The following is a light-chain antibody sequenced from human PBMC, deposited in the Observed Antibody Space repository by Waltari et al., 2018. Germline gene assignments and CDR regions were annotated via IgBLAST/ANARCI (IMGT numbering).Light chain of an antibody. Sequence: SALTQPASVSGSPGQSITISCTGVGRDIGTHEYFSWYQQHPGKAPKLIIYDGSHRPSGVSNRFSGSKSGSSASLTISGLQAEDEADYYCCSYTSSTSVTFGGGTKVTVL. CDR1: GRDIGTHEY. CDR3: CSYTSSTSVT. CDR2: DGS. J-gene: IGLJ2*01. V-gene: IGLV2-14*03.